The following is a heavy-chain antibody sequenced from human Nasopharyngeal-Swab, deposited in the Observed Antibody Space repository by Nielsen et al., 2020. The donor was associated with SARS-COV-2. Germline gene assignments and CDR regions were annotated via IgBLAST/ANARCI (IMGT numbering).Heavy chain of an antibody. CDR1: GYTFTSYG. CDR2: ISAYNGNT. Sequence: PSVKVSCKASGYTFTSYGISWVRQAPGQGLEWMGWISAYNGNTNYAQKLQGRVTMTTDTSTSTAYMELRSLRSDDTAVYYCARASHRVGSYYDFWRGYYRDYYYYGMDVWGQGTTVTVSS. CDR3: ARASHRVGSYYDFWRGYYRDYYYYGMDV. V-gene: IGHV1-18*01. D-gene: IGHD3-3*01. J-gene: IGHJ6*02.